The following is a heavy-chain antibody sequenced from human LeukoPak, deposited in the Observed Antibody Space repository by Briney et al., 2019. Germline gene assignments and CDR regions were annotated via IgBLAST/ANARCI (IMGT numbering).Heavy chain of an antibody. D-gene: IGHD6-19*01. Sequence: SETLSLTCTVSGGSISSYYWSWIRQPPGKGLEWIGYIYYSGSTFYNPSLKSRVTISVDTSKNHFSLKLSSVTAADTAVYYCARVVVAGSRYFDYWGQGTLVTVSS. V-gene: IGHV4-59*12. J-gene: IGHJ4*02. CDR3: ARVVVAGSRYFDY. CDR2: IYYSGST. CDR1: GGSISSYY.